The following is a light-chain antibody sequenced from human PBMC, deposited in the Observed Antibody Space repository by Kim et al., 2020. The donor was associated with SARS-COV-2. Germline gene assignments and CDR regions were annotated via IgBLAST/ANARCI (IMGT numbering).Light chain of an antibody. V-gene: IGLV2-14*04. J-gene: IGLJ3*02. CDR1: VHTVVVITL. Sequence: TSSLETVHTVVVITLHPWNQESAAKAPKLMIYDGSNRPSGVSNRFSGSKSGNTACLTISGLQAEDEADYYCSSYTGSSTCVFGGGTQLTVL. CDR2: DGS. CDR3: SSYTGSSTCV.